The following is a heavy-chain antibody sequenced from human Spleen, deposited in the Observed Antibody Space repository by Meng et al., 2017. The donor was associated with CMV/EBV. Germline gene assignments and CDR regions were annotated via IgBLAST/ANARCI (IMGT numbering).Heavy chain of an antibody. D-gene: IGHD1-1*01. J-gene: IGHJ6*02. Sequence: GESLKISCAASGFTFSSYGIHWVRQAPGKGLEWVAVMSYDGTKQFYGDSVKGRFTVSRDKSRNTLYLQMNSLRAEDTAVYYCARDWNVMLDFALAQSNYYGLDVWGQGTTVTVSS. CDR2: MSYDGTKQ. CDR3: ARDWNVMLDFALAQSNYYGLDV. V-gene: IGHV3-30*03. CDR1: GFTFSSYG.